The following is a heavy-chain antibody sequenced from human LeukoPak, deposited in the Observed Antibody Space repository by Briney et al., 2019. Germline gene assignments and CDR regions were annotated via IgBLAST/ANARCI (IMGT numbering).Heavy chain of an antibody. CDR1: GGSISSYY. Sequence: PSETLSLTCTVSGGSISSYYWSWIRQPPGKGLEGIGYIYTSGSTNYNPSLKSRVTISVDTSKNQFSLKLSSVTAADTAVYYCARLHTCSSTSCYYNWFDPWGQGTLVTVSS. D-gene: IGHD2-2*01. CDR2: IYTSGST. V-gene: IGHV4-4*09. J-gene: IGHJ5*02. CDR3: ARLHTCSSTSCYYNWFDP.